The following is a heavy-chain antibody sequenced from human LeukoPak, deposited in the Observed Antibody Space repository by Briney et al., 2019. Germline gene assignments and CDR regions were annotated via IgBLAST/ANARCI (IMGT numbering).Heavy chain of an antibody. CDR1: SGSISAYY. J-gene: IGHJ4*02. D-gene: IGHD6-19*01. V-gene: IGHV4-59*01. CDR3: ARGGIMALAGGLDF. CDR2: THYSGNS. Sequence: SETLSLTCTVSSGSISAYYWSWIRQPPGKGLEWIGYTHYSGNSNFNPSLKSRVTISVDTSKNQFSLKLSSVTAADTAVYYCARGGIMALAGGLDFWGQGTLVTVSS.